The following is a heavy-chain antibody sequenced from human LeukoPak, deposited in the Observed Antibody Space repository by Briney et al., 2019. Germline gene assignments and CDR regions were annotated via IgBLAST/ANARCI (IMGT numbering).Heavy chain of an antibody. CDR2: IDSDGRIT. Sequence: GGSLRLSCAASAFIFSNYWMHCVRQGPGKGLVWVSRIDSDGRITTYADSGKGRFTISRDNAKNTLYLQVNSLRADDTAVYYCVRGLGDYWGQGTLVTVSS. V-gene: IGHV3-74*01. J-gene: IGHJ4*02. CDR3: VRGLGDY. D-gene: IGHD7-27*01. CDR1: AFIFSNYW.